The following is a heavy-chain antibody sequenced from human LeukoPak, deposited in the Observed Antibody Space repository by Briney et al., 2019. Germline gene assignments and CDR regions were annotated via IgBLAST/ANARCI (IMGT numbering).Heavy chain of an antibody. J-gene: IGHJ6*04. Sequence: GGSLRLSCAASGFTFSSYAMHWVRQAPGKGLEWVAFISYDGSNKYYGDSVKGRFTISRDNSKNTLYLQVSSLRAEDTAVYYCAELGITMIGGVWGKGTTVTISS. D-gene: IGHD3-10*02. V-gene: IGHV3-30*18. CDR1: GFTFSSYA. CDR3: AELGITMIGGV. CDR2: ISYDGSNK.